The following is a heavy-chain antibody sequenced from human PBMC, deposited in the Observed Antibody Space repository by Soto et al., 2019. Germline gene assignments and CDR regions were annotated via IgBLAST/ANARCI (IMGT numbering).Heavy chain of an antibody. Sequence: QVQLVQSGAEVKKPGSSVKVSCRASGGTFSSYAISWVRQAPGQGLEWMGGIIPIFGTANYAQKFQGRVTITADESTSTAYMELSSLRSEDTAVYYCAREYSITFGGVIVGDWFDPWGQGTLVTVSS. CDR1: GGTFSSYA. CDR2: IIPIFGTA. D-gene: IGHD3-16*02. V-gene: IGHV1-69*01. J-gene: IGHJ5*02. CDR3: AREYSITFGGVIVGDWFDP.